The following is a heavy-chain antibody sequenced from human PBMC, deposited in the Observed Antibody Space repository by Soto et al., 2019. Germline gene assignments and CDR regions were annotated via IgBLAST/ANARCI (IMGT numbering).Heavy chain of an antibody. D-gene: IGHD2-15*01. Sequence: GSGPTLVNPTQTLTLTCTFSGFSLSTSGMCVSWIRQPPGKALEWLALIDWDDDKYYSTSLKTRLTISKNTSKNQVVLTMTNMDPLDTATYYWAGGGCSGPLDPWGQEPLVTVS. CDR3: AGGGCSGPLDP. CDR2: IDWDDDK. CDR1: GFSLSTSGMC. J-gene: IGHJ5*02. V-gene: IGHV2-70*01.